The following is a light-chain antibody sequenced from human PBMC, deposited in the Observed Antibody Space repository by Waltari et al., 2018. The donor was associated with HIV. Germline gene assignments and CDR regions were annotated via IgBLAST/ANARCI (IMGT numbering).Light chain of an antibody. CDR2: MND. CDR1: ASNIGSNS. Sequence: QSVVTQPPSASGPLGQRVTISCSGGASNIGSNSVYWYQHLPGTSPKLLIYMNDQRPSGVPDRISGSKSGTSASLAISGLRSEDEADYYCASWDDSLGGYWIFGGGTNLTVL. J-gene: IGLJ2*01. V-gene: IGLV1-47*01. CDR3: ASWDDSLGGYWI.